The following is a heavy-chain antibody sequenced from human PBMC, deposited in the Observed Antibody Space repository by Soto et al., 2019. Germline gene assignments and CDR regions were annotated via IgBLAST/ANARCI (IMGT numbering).Heavy chain of an antibody. Sequence: QVQLVQSGAEVKKPGSSVKVSCKASGGTFSSYAISWVRQAPGQGLEWMGGIIPIFGTANYAQKFQGRVTITADESTSTAYMELRSWRSEDTAVYYCARGVWDCSSTSCPDCYGMDVWGQGTTVTVSS. D-gene: IGHD2-2*01. CDR2: IIPIFGTA. CDR3: ARGVWDCSSTSCPDCYGMDV. V-gene: IGHV1-69*01. J-gene: IGHJ6*02. CDR1: GGTFSSYA.